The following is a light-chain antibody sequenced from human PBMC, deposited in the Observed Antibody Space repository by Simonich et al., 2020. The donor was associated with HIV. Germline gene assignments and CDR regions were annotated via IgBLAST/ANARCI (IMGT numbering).Light chain of an antibody. J-gene: IGKJ4*01. CDR3: QQSYSTPLT. CDR2: GAS. CDR1: QSISSN. V-gene: IGKV3-15*01. Sequence: EIVMTQSPATLSVSPGERATLSCTASQSISSNLAWYQQKPGQAPRLLIYGASTRATGIPSRFSGSGSGTDFTLTISSLQPEDFATYYCQQSYSTPLTFGGGTKVEIK.